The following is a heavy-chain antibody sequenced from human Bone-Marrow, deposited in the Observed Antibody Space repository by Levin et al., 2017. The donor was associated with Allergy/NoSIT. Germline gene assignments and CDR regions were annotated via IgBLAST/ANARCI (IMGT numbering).Heavy chain of an antibody. J-gene: IGHJ4*02. CDR1: GFTFSDYY. CDR3: ARDLGYSGPPRGIAAAGSPFDY. Sequence: GESLKISCAASGFTFSDYYMSWIRQAPGKGLEWVSYISSSGSTIYYADSVKGRFTISRDNAKNSLYLQMNSLRAEDTAVYYCARDLGYSGPPRGIAAAGSPFDYWGQGTLVTVSS. CDR2: ISSSGSTI. V-gene: IGHV3-11*01. D-gene: IGHD6-13*01.